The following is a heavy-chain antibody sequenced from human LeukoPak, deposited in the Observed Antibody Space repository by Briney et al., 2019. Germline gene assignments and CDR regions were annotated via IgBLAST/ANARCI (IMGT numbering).Heavy chain of an antibody. CDR2: VDYSGST. Sequence: SETLSLTCVVSGGSISTYYWSWVRQPPGEGLGWSGYVDYSGSTNSNPSLKSRVTLSVHSSRNQFSLKVNSVTAADTAVYYCARVGSYCFDLWGRGTLVTVSS. D-gene: IGHD1-26*01. J-gene: IGHJ2*01. V-gene: IGHV4-59*01. CDR3: ARVGSYCFDL. CDR1: GGSISTYY.